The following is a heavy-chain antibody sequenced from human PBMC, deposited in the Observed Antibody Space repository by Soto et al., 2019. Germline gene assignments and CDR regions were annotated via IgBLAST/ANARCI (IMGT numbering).Heavy chain of an antibody. V-gene: IGHV1-69*01. J-gene: IGHJ4*02. CDR1: GGTFSSYS. CDR3: ARDGGRHSGGIDY. CDR2: IIPIFGTA. Sequence: QVQLVQSGAEVKKPGSSVKVSCKASGGTFSSYSINWVRQAPGQGLEWMGEIIPIFGTANYAQKCQGRVTITAAESTSTAYMEPSSLRSEDTAVYYCARDGGRHSGGIDYWGQGTLVTVSS. D-gene: IGHD1-26*01.